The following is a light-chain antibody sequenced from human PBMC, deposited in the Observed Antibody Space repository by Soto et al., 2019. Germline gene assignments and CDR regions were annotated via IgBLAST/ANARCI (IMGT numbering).Light chain of an antibody. J-gene: IGKJ1*01. Sequence: QSSPNLSKTPGETATLSCRASQSISSNLAWYQQKPGQVPRLLIYGASTRATGIPARFSGSGSGTEFTLTISSLQTEDFAVYYCQQYPRLPPAFGQ. CDR3: QQYPRLPPA. CDR2: GAS. CDR1: QSISSN. V-gene: IGKV3-15*01.